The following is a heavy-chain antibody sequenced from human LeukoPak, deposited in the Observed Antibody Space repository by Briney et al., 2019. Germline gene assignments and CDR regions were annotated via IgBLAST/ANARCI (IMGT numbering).Heavy chain of an antibody. CDR2: ATNKANSYTT. Sequence: VGRATNKANSYTTESAAAGKGRFTTSRDDSRNSLYLQMNSLKTEDTAVYYCARVMEYSYDFWGQGTLVTVSS. D-gene: IGHD6-6*01. CDR3: ARVMEYSYDF. J-gene: IGHJ4*02. V-gene: IGHV3-72*01.